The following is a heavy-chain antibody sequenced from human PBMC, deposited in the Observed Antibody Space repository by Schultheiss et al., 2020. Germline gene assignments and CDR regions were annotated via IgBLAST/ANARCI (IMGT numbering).Heavy chain of an antibody. V-gene: IGHV4-39*07. CDR2: IYYSGST. J-gene: IGHJ4*02. D-gene: IGHD4-17*01. CDR1: GGSISSSSYY. CDR3: ATARGTNTVTTPSGFDY. Sequence: SETLSLTCTVSGGSISSSSYYWGWIRQPPGKGLEWIGSIYYSGSTYYNPSLKSRVTISVDTSKNQFSLKLSSVTAADTAVYYCATARGTNTVTTPSGFDYWGQGTLVTVSS.